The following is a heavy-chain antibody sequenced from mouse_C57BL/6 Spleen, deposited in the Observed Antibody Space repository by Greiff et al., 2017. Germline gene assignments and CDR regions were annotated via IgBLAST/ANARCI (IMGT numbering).Heavy chain of an antibody. V-gene: IGHV5-4*01. Sequence: EVMLVESGGGLVKPGGSLKLSCAASGFTFSSYAMSWVRQTPEKRLAWVATISDGGSYTYYPDNVKGRFTISRDNAKNNLYLQMSHLKSEDTAMYYCARDRTGLFDYWGQGTTLTVSS. CDR1: GFTFSSYA. CDR2: ISDGGSYT. D-gene: IGHD4-1*01. CDR3: ARDRTGLFDY. J-gene: IGHJ2*01.